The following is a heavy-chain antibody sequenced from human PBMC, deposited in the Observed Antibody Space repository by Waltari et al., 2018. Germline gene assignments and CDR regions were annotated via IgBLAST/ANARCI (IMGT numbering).Heavy chain of an antibody. CDR2: IKKDTSTK. D-gene: IGHD4-17*01. CDR1: GFTFSDYW. V-gene: IGHV3-7*01. CDR3: ARHGDFCFDY. Sequence: EVQVVESGGDLVQPGGSLRLTCAASGFTFSDYWMGWVRQAPGKGLGWVANIKKDTSTKYDVDSVKGRFTSSRDNAKNSLYLEMNSLTAEDTAVYYCARHGDFCFDYWGQGILVTVSS. J-gene: IGHJ4*02.